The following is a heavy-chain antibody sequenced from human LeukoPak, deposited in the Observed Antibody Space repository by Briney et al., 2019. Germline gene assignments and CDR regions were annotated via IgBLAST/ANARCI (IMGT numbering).Heavy chain of an antibody. CDR3: ARDAVGAFDI. D-gene: IGHD6-19*01. CDR1: GFTFSSYA. J-gene: IGHJ3*02. CDR2: ISYDGSNK. Sequence: PGGSLRLSCAASGFTFSSYAMHWVRQAPGKGLEWVAVISYDGSNKYYADSVKGRFTISRDNSKNTLYLQMNSLRAEDTAMYYCARDAVGAFDIWGQGTMVTVSS. V-gene: IGHV3-30*04.